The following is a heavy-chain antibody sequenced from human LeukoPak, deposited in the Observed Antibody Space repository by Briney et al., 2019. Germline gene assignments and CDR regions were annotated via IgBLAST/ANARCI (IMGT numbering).Heavy chain of an antibody. J-gene: IGHJ4*02. V-gene: IGHV5-51*01. Sequence: GESLKISCKGSGYSFTSYWIGWVRQMPGKGLEWMGIIYPGDSYTRYSPSFQGQVTISADKSISTAYLQWSSLKASDTAMYYCARHPRDSSGYYYGFDYWGQGTLVTVSS. CDR2: IYPGDSYT. D-gene: IGHD3-22*01. CDR3: ARHPRDSSGYYYGFDY. CDR1: GYSFTSYW.